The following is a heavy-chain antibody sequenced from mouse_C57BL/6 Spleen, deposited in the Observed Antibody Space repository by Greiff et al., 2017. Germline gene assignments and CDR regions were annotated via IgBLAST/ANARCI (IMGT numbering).Heavy chain of an antibody. CDR2: IYWDDDK. CDR3: ARIYYGYDDYAMDY. Sequence: QVQLKESGPGILQSSQTLSLTCSFSGFSLSTSGMGVSWIRQPSGKGLEWLAHIYWDDDKRYNPSLKSRLTISKDTSRNQVFLKITSVDTADTATYYCARIYYGYDDYAMDYWGQGTSVTVSS. V-gene: IGHV8-12*01. J-gene: IGHJ4*01. D-gene: IGHD2-2*01. CDR1: GFSLSTSGMG.